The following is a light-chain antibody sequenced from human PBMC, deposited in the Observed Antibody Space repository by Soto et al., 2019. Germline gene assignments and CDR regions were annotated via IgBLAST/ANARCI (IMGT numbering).Light chain of an antibody. Sequence: EIVLTQSPGTLSLSPGERATLSCRASQSVSSSYLAWYQQKPGQAPRLLIYGASSGATGIPDRFSGSGSGTDFTLTISRLEPEYLAVYYCQQYGSSPNTFGQGTKLEIK. CDR2: GAS. CDR3: QQYGSSPNT. V-gene: IGKV3-20*01. J-gene: IGKJ2*01. CDR1: QSVSSSY.